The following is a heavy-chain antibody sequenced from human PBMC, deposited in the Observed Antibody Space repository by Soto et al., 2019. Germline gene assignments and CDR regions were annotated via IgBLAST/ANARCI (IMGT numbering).Heavy chain of an antibody. J-gene: IGHJ6*02. Sequence: QVQLVQSGAEVKKPGASVKVSCKASGYTFTGFYIHWVRQAPGQGLERMGWINPNSGGTNYAQTFQGRVPMTRDTSISTAYMDLSRLRSDDTAVYYCARDRGMVRGMDVWGQGTAVTVSS. CDR2: INPNSGGT. CDR1: GYTFTGFY. V-gene: IGHV1-2*02. D-gene: IGHD3-10*01. CDR3: ARDRGMVRGMDV.